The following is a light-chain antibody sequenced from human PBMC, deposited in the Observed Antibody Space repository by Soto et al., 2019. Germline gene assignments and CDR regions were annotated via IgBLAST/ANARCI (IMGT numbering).Light chain of an antibody. CDR2: GAS. Sequence: EIVLTQSPGTLSLSPGERATLSCRASQSVSSSYLAWYQQKPGQAPRLLIYGASSRATGIPDRFSGSGSGTDFTITISRREPEDCAVYYCQQYGSSPWTFGQGTKVEIK. J-gene: IGKJ1*01. CDR1: QSVSSSY. V-gene: IGKV3-20*01. CDR3: QQYGSSPWT.